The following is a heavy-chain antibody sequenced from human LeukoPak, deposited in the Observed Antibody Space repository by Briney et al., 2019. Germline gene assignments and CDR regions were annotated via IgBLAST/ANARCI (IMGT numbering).Heavy chain of an antibody. D-gene: IGHD3-3*01. CDR1: GFTSSSYA. CDR3: AKDGRGVVTNWFDS. J-gene: IGHJ5*01. CDR2: ISGSGGST. Sequence: PGGSLRLSCAASGFTSSSYAMSWVRQAPGKGLEWVSAISGSGGSTYYADSVKGRFTISRDNSKNTLYLQMNSLRAEDTAVYYCAKDGRGVVTNWFDSWGQGTLVTVSS. V-gene: IGHV3-23*01.